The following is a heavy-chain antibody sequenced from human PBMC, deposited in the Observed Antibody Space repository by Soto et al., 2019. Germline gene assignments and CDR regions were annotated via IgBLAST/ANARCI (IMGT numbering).Heavy chain of an antibody. V-gene: IGHV4-34*01. CDR1: GGSFSGYY. CDR2: INHSGST. J-gene: IGHJ4*02. D-gene: IGHD1-20*01. Sequence: NPSETLSLTCAVYGGSFSGYYWSWIRQPPGKGLEWIGEINHSGSTNYNPSLKSRVTISVDTSKNQFSLKLSSVTAADTAVYYCARDQYNLDYWGQGTLVTVSS. CDR3: ARDQYNLDY.